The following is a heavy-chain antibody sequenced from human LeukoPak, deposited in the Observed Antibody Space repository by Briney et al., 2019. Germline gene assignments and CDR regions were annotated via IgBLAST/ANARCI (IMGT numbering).Heavy chain of an antibody. J-gene: IGHJ4*02. D-gene: IGHD3-10*01. Sequence: GGSLRLSCAASGFTFSSYAMSWVRQAPGKGLEWVSAISGSGGSTYYADSVKGRFTISRDNSKNTLYLQMNSLRAEDTAVYYCTTERLLWFGELVYWGQGTLVTVSS. CDR3: TTERLLWFGELVY. CDR1: GFTFSSYA. CDR2: ISGSGGST. V-gene: IGHV3-23*01.